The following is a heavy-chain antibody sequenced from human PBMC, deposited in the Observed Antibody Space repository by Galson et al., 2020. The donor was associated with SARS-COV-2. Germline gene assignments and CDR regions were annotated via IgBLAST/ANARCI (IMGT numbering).Heavy chain of an antibody. J-gene: IGHJ6*01. Sequence: QAPGQGLEWMGWVNPNNGDTEYTEKYQDRITMTRDTSISTAYMELTGLTSDDTATYYCAREGPIGLPPGTLLQEHLWG. CDR3: AREGPIGLPPGTLLQEHL. V-gene: IGHV1-2*02. CDR2: VNPNNGDT.